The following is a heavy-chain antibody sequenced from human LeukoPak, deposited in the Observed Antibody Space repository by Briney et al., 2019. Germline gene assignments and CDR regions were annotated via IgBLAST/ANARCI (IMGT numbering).Heavy chain of an antibody. D-gene: IGHD5-24*01. Sequence: PSETLSLTCTVSGGSISSYYWSWIRQPPGKGLEWIGYIYYSGSTNYNPSLKSRVTISVDTSKNQFSLKLSSVTAADTAVYYCAKSMGEMATTFDYWGQGTLVTVSS. CDR2: IYYSGST. CDR1: GGSISSYY. V-gene: IGHV4-59*01. J-gene: IGHJ4*02. CDR3: AKSMGEMATTFDY.